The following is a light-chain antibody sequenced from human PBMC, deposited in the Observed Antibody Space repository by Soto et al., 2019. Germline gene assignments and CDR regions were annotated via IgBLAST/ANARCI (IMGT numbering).Light chain of an antibody. CDR1: QSISNW. J-gene: IGKJ1*01. V-gene: IGKV1-5*03. CDR2: KAS. Sequence: DIQMTQSPSTLSASVGARVTITCRASQSISNWLAWYQQKPGKAPKLLIYKASSLESGVPSRFSGSGSGTEFTLTISSLQPDDLETYYCQQYSTFGQGTKVEIK. CDR3: QQYST.